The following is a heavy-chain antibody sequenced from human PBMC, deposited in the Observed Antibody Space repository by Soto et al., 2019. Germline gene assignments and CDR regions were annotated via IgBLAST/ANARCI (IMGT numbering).Heavy chain of an antibody. CDR1: GFTFSRAW. CDR3: TRVQAYYYYGMDV. D-gene: IGHD1-1*01. V-gene: IGHV3-15*01. CDR2: IKTTSDGGTT. J-gene: IGHJ6*02. Sequence: EVQLVESXXXXXXXXXXLRLSCAASGFTFSRAWMSWVRQSPGKGLEWVGRIKTTSDGGTTDYAAPVKGRFTIARDDSEKTQYRQINSLETYDTAVYDYTRVQAYYYYGMDVWGQGTTVTVSS.